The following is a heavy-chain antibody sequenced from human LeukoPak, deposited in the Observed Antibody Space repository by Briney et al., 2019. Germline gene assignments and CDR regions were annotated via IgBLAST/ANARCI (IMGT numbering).Heavy chain of an antibody. CDR1: GGSISSYY. D-gene: IGHD3-22*01. CDR3: ARDGYDSSGYHYYYMDV. V-gene: IGHV4-59*01. J-gene: IGHJ6*03. Sequence: SETLSLTCTVSGGSISSYYWSWIRQPPGKGLEWIGYIYYSGSTNYNPSPKSRVTISVDTSKNQFSLKLSSVTAADTAVYYCARDGYDSSGYHYYYMDVWGKGTTVTVSS. CDR2: IYYSGST.